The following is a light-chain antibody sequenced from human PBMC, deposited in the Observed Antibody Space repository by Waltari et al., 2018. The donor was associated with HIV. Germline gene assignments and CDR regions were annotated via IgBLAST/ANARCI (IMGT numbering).Light chain of an antibody. Sequence: SYELTQPPSVSVSPGQTARITCSGDALTTKFDYWYQQKSGQAPVLVIYEDSKRPSGIPERFSGSSSGTMATLTISGAQVEDEADYYCYSTDSSGNLRVFGGGTKLTVL. CDR3: YSTDSSGNLRV. J-gene: IGLJ2*01. CDR1: ALTTKF. CDR2: EDS. V-gene: IGLV3-10*01.